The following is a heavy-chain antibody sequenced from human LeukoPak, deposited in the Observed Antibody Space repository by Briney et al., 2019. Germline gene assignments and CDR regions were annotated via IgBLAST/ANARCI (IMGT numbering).Heavy chain of an antibody. CDR3: ARDRGVDSYYYYYMDV. CDR1: GFTFSSYA. CDR2: ISSNGGST. D-gene: IGHD2-8*01. J-gene: IGHJ6*03. Sequence: GGSLRLSCAASGFTFSSYAMHWVRQAPGKGLEYVSAISSNGGSTYYANSVKGRFTISGDNSKNTLYLQMGSLRAEDMAVYYCARDRGVDSYYYYYMDVWGKGTTVIISS. V-gene: IGHV3-64*01.